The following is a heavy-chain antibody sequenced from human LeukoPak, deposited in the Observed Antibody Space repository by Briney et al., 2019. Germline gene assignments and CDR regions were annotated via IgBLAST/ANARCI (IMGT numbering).Heavy chain of an antibody. CDR3: ARAAPSIIAVAEIPDY. CDR1: GFTFDDYG. V-gene: IGHV3-30*03. Sequence: GGSLRLSCAASGFTFDDYGMSWVRQAPGKGLEWVAVISYDGVNQYYADSVKGRFTISRDNSKNTLYLQMNSLRAEDTALYYCARAAPSIIAVAEIPDYWGQGTLVAVSS. J-gene: IGHJ4*02. CDR2: ISYDGVNQ. D-gene: IGHD6-19*01.